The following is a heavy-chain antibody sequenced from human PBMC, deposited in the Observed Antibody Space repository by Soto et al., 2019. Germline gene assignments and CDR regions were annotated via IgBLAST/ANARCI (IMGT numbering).Heavy chain of an antibody. Sequence: EVQLVESGGGLVQPGGSLRLSCAASGFTFSSDWMHWVRQAPGKGLVWVSRIKSDGTRTTYADFVKGRFTISRNNAKHMLYLEMNSPRAEDTAVYFCARRNMMRGIIIRAYNWLDPWGQGTLVTVSS. J-gene: IGHJ5*02. D-gene: IGHD3-10*01. V-gene: IGHV3-74*01. CDR3: ARRNMMRGIIIRAYNWLDP. CDR1: GFTFSSDW. CDR2: IKSDGTRT.